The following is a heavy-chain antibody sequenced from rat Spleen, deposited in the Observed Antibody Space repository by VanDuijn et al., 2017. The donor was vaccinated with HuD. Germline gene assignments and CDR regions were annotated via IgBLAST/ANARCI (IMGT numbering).Heavy chain of an antibody. D-gene: IGHD1-6*01. CDR1: GFTFSDYG. Sequence: EVQLVESGGGLVQPGRSLKLSCAASGFTFSDYGMAWVRQAPEKGLEWVAIISSSGTRTYYPDSVKGRFTISRDNAESTLSLQMNSLKSEATATYYCASLMYTPDYLGVMDAWGQGASVTVSS. J-gene: IGHJ4*01. CDR2: ISSSGTRT. CDR3: ASLMYTPDYLGVMDA. V-gene: IGHV5-29*01.